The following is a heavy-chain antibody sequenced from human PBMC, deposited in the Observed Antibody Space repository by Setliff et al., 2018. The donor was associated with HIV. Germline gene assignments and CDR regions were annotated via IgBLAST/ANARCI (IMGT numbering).Heavy chain of an antibody. Sequence: SETLSLTCSVSGGSITNGDHYWAWIRQSPGKGLEWIGYIYYTGDTYYSSSFESRVVISLDTSNNQFSLRVSSVTAADTALYFCARMSISSSVYFDYWGQGTLVTVSS. CDR3: ARMSISSSVYFDY. CDR2: IYYTGDT. V-gene: IGHV4-30-4*08. CDR1: GGSITNGDHY. D-gene: IGHD2-21*01. J-gene: IGHJ4*02.